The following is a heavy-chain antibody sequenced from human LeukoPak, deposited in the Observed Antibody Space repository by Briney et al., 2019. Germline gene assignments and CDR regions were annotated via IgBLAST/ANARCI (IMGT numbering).Heavy chain of an antibody. Sequence: SWVRQXPGXXXEWVSAISGSGGSTYYADSVKGRFTIPRDNSKNTLYLQMNSLRVEDTAIYYCAKGRGYCTGGSCYSDYWGQGTLVTVSS. D-gene: IGHD2-15*01. CDR3: AKGRGYCTGGSCYSDY. CDR2: ISGSGGST. J-gene: IGHJ4*02. V-gene: IGHV3-23*01.